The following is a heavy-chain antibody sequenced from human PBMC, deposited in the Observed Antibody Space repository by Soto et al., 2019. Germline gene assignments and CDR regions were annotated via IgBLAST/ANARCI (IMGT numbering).Heavy chain of an antibody. D-gene: IGHD5-12*01. Sequence: PGGSLRLSCAASGFTFSSYSMNWVRQAPGKGLEWVSSISSSSSYIYYADSVKGRFTISRDNAKNSLYLQMNSLRAEDTAVYYCARAYSGYDYPDYWGQGTLVTVSS. V-gene: IGHV3-21*01. CDR3: ARAYSGYDYPDY. CDR2: ISSSSSYI. CDR1: GFTFSSYS. J-gene: IGHJ4*02.